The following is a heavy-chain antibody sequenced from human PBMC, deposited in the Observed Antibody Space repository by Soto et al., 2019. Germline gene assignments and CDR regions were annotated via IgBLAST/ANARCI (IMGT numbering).Heavy chain of an antibody. Sequence: QVQLQESGPGLVKPSETLSLTCTVSGGSITNYYCSWFRPPPGKGLEWIGYIQYNGYSAYHLSLKXXVXXSMDTSKTQFSLRLESVTATDTAVYYCARQGFGSLHGLVDVWGQGTTVIVSS. CDR1: GGSITNYY. CDR3: ARQGFGSLHGLVDV. D-gene: IGHD3-10*01. J-gene: IGHJ6*02. CDR2: IQYNGYS. V-gene: IGHV4-59*08.